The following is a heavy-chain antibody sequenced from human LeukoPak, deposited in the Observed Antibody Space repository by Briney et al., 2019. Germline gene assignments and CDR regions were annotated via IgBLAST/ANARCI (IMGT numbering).Heavy chain of an antibody. CDR3: ARARAATTPFDY. Sequence: GASVKVSCKASGYTFTSYDINWVRQAPGQGLEWMGRIIPILGIANYAQKFQGRVTITADKSTSTAYMELSSLRSEDTAVYYCARARAATTPFDYWGQGTLVTVSS. CDR1: GYTFTSYD. CDR2: IIPILGIA. J-gene: IGHJ4*02. V-gene: IGHV1-69*04. D-gene: IGHD5-24*01.